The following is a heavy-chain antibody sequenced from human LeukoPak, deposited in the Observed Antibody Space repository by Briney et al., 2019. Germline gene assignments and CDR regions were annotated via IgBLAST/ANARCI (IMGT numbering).Heavy chain of an antibody. J-gene: IGHJ5*02. CDR1: GYTFTSYV. V-gene: IGHV1-69*06. CDR2: IIPIFGTA. CDR3: ARGYYDSSGYYPDWFDP. D-gene: IGHD3-22*01. Sequence: ASVKVSCKASGYTFTSYVISWVRQAPGQGLEWMGGIIPIFGTANYAQKFQGRVTITADKSTSTAYMELSSLRSEDTAVYYCARGYYDSSGYYPDWFDPWGQGTLVTVSS.